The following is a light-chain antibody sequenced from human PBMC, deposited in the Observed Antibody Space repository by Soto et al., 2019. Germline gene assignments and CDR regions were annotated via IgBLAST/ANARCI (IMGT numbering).Light chain of an antibody. V-gene: IGLV2-23*01. CDR1: SSDIGSYQF. J-gene: IGLJ2*01. CDR2: EGS. Sequence: QSALTQPASVSGSPGQSITISCTGTSSDIGSYQFVSWYQQHPGKAPKLMIFEGSKWPSGVSNRFSGSKSGNTASLTISGLQAEDEADYYCSSYAGSTTPVVFGGGTKVTVL. CDR3: SSYAGSTTPVV.